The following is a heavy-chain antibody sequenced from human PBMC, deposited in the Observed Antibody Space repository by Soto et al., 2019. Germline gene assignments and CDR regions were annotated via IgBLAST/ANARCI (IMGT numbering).Heavy chain of an antibody. V-gene: IGHV4-30-4*01. Sequence: QVQLQESGPGLVKPSQTLSLTCTVSGGSISSGDYYWSWIRQPPGKGLEWIGYIYYSGSTYYNPSLKSRVPIPVDTSKNQSPLKLSSVTAADTAWYYWARVIAPCWFDPWAREPWSPSPQ. J-gene: IGHJ5*02. CDR3: ARVIAPCWFDP. CDR2: IYYSGST. CDR1: GGSISSGDYY. D-gene: IGHD3-22*01.